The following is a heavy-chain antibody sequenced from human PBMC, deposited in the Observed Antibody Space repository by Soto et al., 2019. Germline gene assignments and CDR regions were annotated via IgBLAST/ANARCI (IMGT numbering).Heavy chain of an antibody. V-gene: IGHV4-59*08. CDR1: GGSISSYY. CDR3: ANRGYDSSGYSV. J-gene: IGHJ4*02. D-gene: IGHD3-22*01. Sequence: SQTLSLTCTVSGGSISSYYWSWIRRPPGKGLEWIGYIYYSGSTNYNPSLKSRVTISVDTSKNQFSLKLSSVTAADTAVYYCANRGYDSSGYSVWGQGTLVTVSS. CDR2: IYYSGST.